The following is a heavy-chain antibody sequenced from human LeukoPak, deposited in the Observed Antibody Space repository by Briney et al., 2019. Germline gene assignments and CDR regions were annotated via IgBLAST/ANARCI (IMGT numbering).Heavy chain of an antibody. D-gene: IGHD6-19*01. CDR3: GKTTTGYSSGRYPAWPVDY. V-gene: IGHV3-23*01. J-gene: IGHJ4*02. Sequence: HPGGSLRLSCTASGFTFSSYAMYWVRQAPGKGLEWVSGIFGSGGSAHYADSVKGRFTIFRDNSQNTVYLQMNSLRAEDTAVYYCGKTTTGYSSGRYPAWPVDYWGQGTLVTVSS. CDR2: IFGSGGSA. CDR1: GFTFSSYA.